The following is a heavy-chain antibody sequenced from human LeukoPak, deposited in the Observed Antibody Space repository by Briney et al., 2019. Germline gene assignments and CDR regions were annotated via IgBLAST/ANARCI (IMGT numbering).Heavy chain of an antibody. Sequence: GASVNVSRKFSVYTHTELSLHWVRQAPGKGLEWVGGFDPEDGETIYAQKFRGRVTMTEEASTDTAYMELSSLRSEETAVYYCATATRHCSSTSCSTSEVYYYYGIDVWGQGTTVTVSS. D-gene: IGHD2-2*01. CDR3: ATATRHCSSTSCSTSEVYYYYGIDV. CDR2: FDPEDGET. J-gene: IGHJ6*02. V-gene: IGHV1-24*01. CDR1: VYTHTELS.